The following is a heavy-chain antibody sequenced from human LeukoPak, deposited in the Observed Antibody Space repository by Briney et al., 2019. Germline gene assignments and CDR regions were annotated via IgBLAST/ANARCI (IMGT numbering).Heavy chain of an antibody. J-gene: IGHJ4*02. D-gene: IGHD4-17*01. CDR2: ISASGGST. Sequence: PGGSLRLSCAASGFTFSTYAMSWVRQAPGKGLEWVSTISASGGSTYYADSVKDRFTISRDNSENTLYLQMNSLGAEDTAVYYCVLATTVTDWGQGTLVTVSS. V-gene: IGHV3-23*01. CDR1: GFTFSTYA. CDR3: VLATTVTD.